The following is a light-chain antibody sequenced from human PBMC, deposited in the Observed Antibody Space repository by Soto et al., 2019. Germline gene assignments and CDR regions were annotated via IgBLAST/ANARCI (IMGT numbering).Light chain of an antibody. V-gene: IGKV1-6*01. CDR1: QGIRND. J-gene: IGKJ1*01. CDR3: LQDYGYPLT. Sequence: AIQMTQSPSSLSASVGDRVTITCRASQGIRNDLAWYQQKPGQAPKLLLYAASSLQGGVPSRFSGSGSGTDFTLTISSLQPEDFATYYCLQDYGYPLTFGQGTKVEIK. CDR2: AAS.